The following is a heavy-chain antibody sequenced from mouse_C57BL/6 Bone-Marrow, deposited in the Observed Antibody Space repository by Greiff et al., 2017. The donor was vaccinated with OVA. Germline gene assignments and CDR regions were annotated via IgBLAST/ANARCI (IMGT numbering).Heavy chain of an antibody. CDR3: AREGYYGSSPYYFDY. D-gene: IGHD1-1*01. V-gene: IGHV1-81*01. CDR2: IYPRSGNT. CDR1: GYTFTSYG. J-gene: IGHJ2*01. Sequence: VMLVESGAELARPGASVKLSCKASGYTFTSYGISWVKQRTGQGLEWIGEIYPRSGNTYYNEKFKGKATLTADKSSSTAYMELRSLTSEDSAVYFCAREGYYGSSPYYFDYWGQGTTLTVSS.